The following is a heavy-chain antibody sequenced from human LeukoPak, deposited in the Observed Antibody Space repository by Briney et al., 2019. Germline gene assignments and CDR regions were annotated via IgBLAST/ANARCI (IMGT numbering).Heavy chain of an antibody. CDR2: ISGGGNT. CDR1: GFTFSSYA. J-gene: IGHJ4*02. V-gene: IGHV3-23*01. CDR3: AKDLGFGSANFDY. D-gene: IGHD3-10*01. Sequence: PGGSLRLSCAASGFTFSSYAMSWVRQAPGKGLEWVSSISGGGNTYYADSVKGRFTISRDNSKNTLYLHMSGLRAEDTALYYCAKDLGFGSANFDYWGQATLVTVSS.